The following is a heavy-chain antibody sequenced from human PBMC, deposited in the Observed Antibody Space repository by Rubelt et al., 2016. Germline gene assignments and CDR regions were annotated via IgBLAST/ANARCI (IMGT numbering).Heavy chain of an antibody. CDR2: IYYSGST. CDR3: ARAAYSYGYFRRYNWFDP. J-gene: IGHJ5*02. D-gene: IGHD5-18*01. CDR1: GGSISSSSYY. Sequence: QLQLQESGPGLVKPSETLSLTCTVSGGSISSSSYYWGWIRQPPGKGLEWIGYIYYSGSTYYNPSLKSRVTISVDTSKNQFSLKLSSVTAADTAVYYCARAAYSYGYFRRYNWFDPWGQGTLVTVSS. V-gene: IGHV4-39*07.